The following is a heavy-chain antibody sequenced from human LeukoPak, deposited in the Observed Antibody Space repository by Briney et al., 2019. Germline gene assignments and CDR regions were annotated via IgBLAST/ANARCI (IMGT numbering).Heavy chain of an antibody. D-gene: IGHD3-22*01. CDR2: IKQDESDK. Sequence: PGGSLRLSCEASGFAFSSYWMSWVRQAPGKGPEWVANIKQDESDKYYVDSVKGRFTISRDNAKNSLWLQMNSLRAEDTATYYCARDGRRPYDSGNYVSYYFDYWGPGALVTVSS. CDR3: ARDGRRPYDSGNYVSYYFDY. J-gene: IGHJ4*02. V-gene: IGHV3-7*01. CDR1: GFAFSSYW.